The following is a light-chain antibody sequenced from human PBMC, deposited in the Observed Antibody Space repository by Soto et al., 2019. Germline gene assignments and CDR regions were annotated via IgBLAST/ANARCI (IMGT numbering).Light chain of an antibody. CDR3: HQYYSYPPST. J-gene: IGKJ1*01. CDR2: AAS. Sequence: AIRMTQSPSSLSASTGDRVTITCRASQGISSYLAWYQQKPGKDPKLLIYAASTLQSGVPSRFSGSGSGTDFTLTISSLQSEDFATYYCHQYYSYPPSTFGQGTKVEIK. CDR1: QGISSY. V-gene: IGKV1-8*01.